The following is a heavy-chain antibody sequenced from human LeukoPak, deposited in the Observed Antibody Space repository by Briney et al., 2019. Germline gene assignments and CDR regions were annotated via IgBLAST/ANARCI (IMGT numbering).Heavy chain of an antibody. J-gene: IGHJ5*02. CDR2: INPNSGDT. CDR1: GYTFTGYY. D-gene: IGHD3-10*01. CDR3: ARGDYYGSGKVVAA. V-gene: IGHV1-2*02. Sequence: ASVKVSCKASGYTFTGYYMNWVRQAPGQGLEWMGWINPNSGDTNYAQKFQDRVTMTRDTSISTAYMELSLLRSDDTAVYYCARGDYYGSGKVVAAWGQGTLVTVSS.